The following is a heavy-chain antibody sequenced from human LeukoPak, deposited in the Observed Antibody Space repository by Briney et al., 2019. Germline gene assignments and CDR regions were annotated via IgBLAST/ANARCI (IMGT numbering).Heavy chain of an antibody. V-gene: IGHV3-74*01. Sequence: GGSLRLSCAASGFTLSTYWMHWVRQAPGKGLVWVSDINPDGSNTRYADSVKGRFTISRDNARNTLYLQMNSLRPEDTAIYYCASDRVFYGLDVWGQGTTVTVSS. CDR3: ASDRVFYGLDV. J-gene: IGHJ6*02. CDR2: INPDGSNT. CDR1: GFTLSTYW.